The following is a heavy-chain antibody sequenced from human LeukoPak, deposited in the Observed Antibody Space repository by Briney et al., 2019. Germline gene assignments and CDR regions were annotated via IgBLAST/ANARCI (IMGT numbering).Heavy chain of an antibody. Sequence: GGSLRLSCAASGFTFSSYEMNWVRQAPGKGLEWVSYISTSGSNKYYADSVKGRFTISRDNAKNSLYLQMNSLRAEDMAVYHCARGGWYVGFDFWGQGTLVTVSS. J-gene: IGHJ4*02. D-gene: IGHD6-19*01. CDR3: ARGGWYVGFDF. CDR2: ISTSGSNK. V-gene: IGHV3-48*03. CDR1: GFTFSSYE.